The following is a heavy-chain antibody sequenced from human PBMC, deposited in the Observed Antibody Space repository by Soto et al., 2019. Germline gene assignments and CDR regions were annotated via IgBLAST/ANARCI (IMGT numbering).Heavy chain of an antibody. V-gene: IGHV3-30*18. Sequence: PGGSLRLSCAASGFTFSSYGMHWVRQAPGKGLEWVAVISYDGSKKYYADSVKGRFTISRDNSKNTLYLQMNNLRTEDTAVYYCAKDPPVVPAPDAFDIWGQGTMVTVS. J-gene: IGHJ3*02. CDR2: ISYDGSKK. CDR1: GFTFSSYG. D-gene: IGHD2-2*01. CDR3: AKDPPVVPAPDAFDI.